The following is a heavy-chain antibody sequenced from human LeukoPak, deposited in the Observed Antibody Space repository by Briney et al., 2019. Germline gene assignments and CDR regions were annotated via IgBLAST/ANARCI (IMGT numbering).Heavy chain of an antibody. CDR2: INRGSSTI. CDR1: GFTFSTYS. CDR3: ARSQDGYNLAVDY. V-gene: IGHV3-48*04. D-gene: IGHD5-24*01. J-gene: IGHJ4*02. Sequence: GGSLRLSCAASGFTFSTYSMNWVRQAPGKGLEWVSYINRGSSTIYYADSVKGRFTISRDNAKNSLYLQMNSLRAEDTAVYYCARSQDGYNLAVDYWGQGTLVTISS.